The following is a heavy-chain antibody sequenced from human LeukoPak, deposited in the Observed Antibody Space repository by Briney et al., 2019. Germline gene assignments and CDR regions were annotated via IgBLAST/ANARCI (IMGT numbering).Heavy chain of an antibody. J-gene: IGHJ4*02. CDR1: GFTFSSYE. D-gene: IGHD1-7*01. CDR3: ARANWNYGLYFDY. CDR2: ISSSGSTI. V-gene: IGHV3-48*03. Sequence: PGGSLRLSCAASGFTFSSYEMNWVRQAPGKGLEWVSYISSSGSTIYYADSVKGRFTISRDNAKNSPYLQMNSLRAEDTAVYYCARANWNYGLYFDYWGQGTLVTVSS.